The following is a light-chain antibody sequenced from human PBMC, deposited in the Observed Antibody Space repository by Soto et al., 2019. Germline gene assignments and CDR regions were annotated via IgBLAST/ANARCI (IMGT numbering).Light chain of an antibody. CDR2: GTS. J-gene: IGKJ5*01. CDR3: QQYGNSPIT. CDR1: ERIYSAY. Sequence: VLTQSVGALSLSRGERATLYCRASERIYSAYLGWYQQKPGQAPRLLIYGTSSRATGIPDRFSGSGSGTDFTLTISRLEPEDFAVYYCQQYGNSPITFGQGTRLEI. V-gene: IGKV3-20*01.